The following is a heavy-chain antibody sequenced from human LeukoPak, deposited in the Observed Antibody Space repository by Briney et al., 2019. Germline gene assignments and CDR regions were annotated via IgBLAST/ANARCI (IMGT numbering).Heavy chain of an antibody. CDR3: ARLGRDYDASTGYYLTYNFDY. Sequence: GESLQISCKTSGYSFTNYWIGWVRQMPGKGLEYMGIIYPGDSDVRYSPSFRGQVTISADKSITTAHLQWNRLKASDAAMYYCARLGRDYDASTGYYLTYNFDYWGQGTQVIVSS. V-gene: IGHV5-51*01. D-gene: IGHD3-9*01. CDR2: IYPGDSDV. CDR1: GYSFTNYW. J-gene: IGHJ4*02.